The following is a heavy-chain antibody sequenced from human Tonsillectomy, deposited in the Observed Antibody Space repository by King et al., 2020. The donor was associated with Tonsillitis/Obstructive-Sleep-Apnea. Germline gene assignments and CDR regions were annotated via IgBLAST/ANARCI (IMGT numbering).Heavy chain of an antibody. D-gene: IGHD6-6*01. Sequence: QLVQSGGGLVKPGGSLRLSCAASGFTFSSYSMNWVRQAPGKGLEWVSSISSSSSYIYYADSVKGRFTISRDNAKNSLYLQMNSLRAEDTAVYYCARAGISSSSTNAFDIWGQGTMVTVS. CDR1: GFTFSSYS. J-gene: IGHJ3*02. CDR2: ISSSSSYI. V-gene: IGHV3-21*01. CDR3: ARAGISSSSTNAFDI.